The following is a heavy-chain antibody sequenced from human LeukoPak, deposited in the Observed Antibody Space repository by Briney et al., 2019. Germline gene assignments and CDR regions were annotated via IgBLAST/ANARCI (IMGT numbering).Heavy chain of an antibody. D-gene: IGHD3-22*01. V-gene: IGHV5-51*01. Sequence: GESLKISCKASGYSFTSYWIGWVRQMPGKGLEWMGIIYPGGSDTRYSPSFQGQVTISADKSISTAYLQWSSLKASDTAMYYCARLKSYYYDSSGYYYLDYWGQGTLVTVSS. J-gene: IGHJ4*02. CDR1: GYSFTSYW. CDR3: ARLKSYYYDSSGYYYLDY. CDR2: IYPGGSDT.